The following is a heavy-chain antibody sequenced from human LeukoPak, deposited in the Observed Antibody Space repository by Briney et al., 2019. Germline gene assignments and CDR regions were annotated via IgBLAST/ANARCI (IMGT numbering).Heavy chain of an antibody. D-gene: IGHD5-12*01. CDR1: GASIRSSGYY. V-gene: IGHV4-39*01. J-gene: IGHJ4*02. CDR2: IYYGGPT. Sequence: SETLSLTCTVSGASIRSSGYYWGWIRQPPGMGVEWIGGIYYGGPTYYNPSLKSRVTISVDTSKNQFSLKLTSVTAADTAVYYCARFLSGLFDYWGQATLVTVSS. CDR3: ARFLSGLFDY.